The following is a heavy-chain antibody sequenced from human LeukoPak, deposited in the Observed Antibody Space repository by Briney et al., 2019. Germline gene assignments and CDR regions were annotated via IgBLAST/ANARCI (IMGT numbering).Heavy chain of an antibody. CDR2: INSDGSST. V-gene: IGHV3-74*01. D-gene: IGHD3-9*01. CDR3: ARGSDILTGYGFDP. Sequence: GRSLRLSCAASGFTFSSYWMHWVRQAPGKGLVWVSRINSDGSSTSYADSVKGRFTISRDNAKNTLYLQMNSLRAEDTAVYYCARGSDILTGYGFDPWGQGTLVTVSS. J-gene: IGHJ5*02. CDR1: GFTFSSYW.